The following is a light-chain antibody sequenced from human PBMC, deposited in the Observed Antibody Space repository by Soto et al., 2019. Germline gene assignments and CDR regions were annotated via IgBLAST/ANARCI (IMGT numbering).Light chain of an antibody. J-gene: IGLJ2*01. Sequence: QSALTQPASVSGSPGQSLTISCTGSSSDIGTYKYVSWYQQHPGKAPRVIIYEVNNRPSGVSHRFSGYKSDNTASLTVSGLQAEDEADYYCSSYVNYNTFVIFGGGTQLTVL. CDR1: SSDIGTYKY. CDR2: EVN. CDR3: SSYVNYNTFVI. V-gene: IGLV2-14*01.